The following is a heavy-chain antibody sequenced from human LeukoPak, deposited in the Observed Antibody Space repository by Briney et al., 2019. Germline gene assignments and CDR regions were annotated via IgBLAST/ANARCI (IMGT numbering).Heavy chain of an antibody. CDR3: ARERGSGSSLDY. Sequence: SAKVSCKASGGTFSSYAISWVRQAPGKGLEWMGGFDPEDGETIYAQKFQGRVTITADESTSTAYMELSSLRSEDTAVYYCARERGSGSSLDYWGQGTLVTVSS. CDR2: FDPEDGET. CDR1: GGTFSSYA. V-gene: IGHV1-69*13. J-gene: IGHJ4*02. D-gene: IGHD3-10*01.